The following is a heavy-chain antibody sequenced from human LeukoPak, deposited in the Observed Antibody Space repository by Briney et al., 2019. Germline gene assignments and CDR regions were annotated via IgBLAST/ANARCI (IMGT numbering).Heavy chain of an antibody. V-gene: IGHV4-31*03. D-gene: IGHD5-18*01. Sequence: SETLSLTCTVSGGSISSGGYYWSWIRQHPGKGLEWIGYIYYSGSTYYNPSLKSRVTISVDTSKNQFSLKLSSVTAADTAVYYCARGLRGLHYAPTQGGYSYGRAVVWFDPWGQGTLVTVSS. CDR3: ARGLRGLHYAPTQGGYSYGRAVVWFDP. CDR2: IYYSGST. CDR1: GGSISSGGYY. J-gene: IGHJ5*02.